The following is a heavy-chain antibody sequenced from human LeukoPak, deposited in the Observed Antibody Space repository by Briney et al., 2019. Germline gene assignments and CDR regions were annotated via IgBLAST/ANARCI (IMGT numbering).Heavy chain of an antibody. CDR1: GGSFSGYY. D-gene: IGHD5-12*01. CDR3: ARRFVVATKSGWFDP. Sequence: SETLSLTCAVYGGSFSGYYWSWIRQPPGKGLEWIGEINHSGSTNYNPSLKSRVTISVDTSKNQFSLKLSSVTAADTAVYYCARRFVVATKSGWFDPWRQGTLVTVSS. J-gene: IGHJ5*02. CDR2: INHSGST. V-gene: IGHV4-34*01.